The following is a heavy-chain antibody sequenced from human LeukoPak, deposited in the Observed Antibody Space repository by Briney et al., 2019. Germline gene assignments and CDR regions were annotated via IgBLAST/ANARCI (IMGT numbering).Heavy chain of an antibody. J-gene: IGHJ4*02. Sequence: PSQTLSLTCTVSGGSISSGDYYWSWIRQPPGKGLEWIGSIYYSGSTYYNPSLKSRVTISVDTSKNQFSLKLSSVTAADTAVYYCARHTYYYDSSGYYSDYWGQGTLVTVSS. CDR2: IYYSGST. D-gene: IGHD3-22*01. CDR1: GGSISSGDYY. CDR3: ARHTYYYDSSGYYSDY. V-gene: IGHV4-30-2*03.